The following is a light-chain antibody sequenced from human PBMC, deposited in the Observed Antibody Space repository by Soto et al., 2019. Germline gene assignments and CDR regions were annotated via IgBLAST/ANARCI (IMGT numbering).Light chain of an antibody. CDR2: EGS. CDR1: SSEVGSYNL. J-gene: IGLJ2*01. V-gene: IGLV2-23*01. CDR3: FSCAGLRPLR. Sequence: QSALTQPASVSGSPGQSITISCTGTSSEVGSYNLVSWYQQHPGKAPKLMIYEGSKRPSGVSNRFSGSKSGNTASRTISGLQAEDEADYYCFSCAGLRPLRFGGGTKVTV.